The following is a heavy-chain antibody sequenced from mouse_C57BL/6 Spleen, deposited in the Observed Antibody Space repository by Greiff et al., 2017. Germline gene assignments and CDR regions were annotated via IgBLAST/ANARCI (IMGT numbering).Heavy chain of an antibody. J-gene: IGHJ1*03. Sequence: EVKVVESGGGLVQPGGLLKLSCAAPGFTFSDYYMYWVRQTPVKRPEWVAYISNGGGSIYYPDTVKGSVTFSGDNAKNTQYLHRSRLKSEDTAMYYCARQNVSGYHYGYFDLWGTGTTVTVSA. CDR1: GFTFSDYY. D-gene: IGHD1-1*01. CDR2: ISNGGGSI. CDR3: ARQNVSGYHYGYFDL. V-gene: IGHV5-12*01.